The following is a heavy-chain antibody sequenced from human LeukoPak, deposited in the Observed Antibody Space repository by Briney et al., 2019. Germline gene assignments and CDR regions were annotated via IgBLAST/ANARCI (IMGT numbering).Heavy chain of an antibody. CDR2: ISFDGSNK. Sequence: PVGSLRLSCAASGFTFSSYGMHWVRHAPGKGLEWVAVISFDGSNKYYAESEQRRLTISRDNYKNTLYQQMNSLRAEDTDVYYCAKERHDYVWGSQTRALDYWGQGTMVTVSS. V-gene: IGHV3-30*18. CDR1: GFTFSSYG. D-gene: IGHD3-16*01. J-gene: IGHJ4*02. CDR3: AKERHDYVWGSQTRALDY.